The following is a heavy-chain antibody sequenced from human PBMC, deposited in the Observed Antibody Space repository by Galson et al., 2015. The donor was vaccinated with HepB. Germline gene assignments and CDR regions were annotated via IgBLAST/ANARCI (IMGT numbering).Heavy chain of an antibody. CDR3: AKDGPLSGSYFYYYSMDI. D-gene: IGHD1-26*01. CDR2: ISWDGDST. Sequence: SLRLSCAASGFTFDYYTMFWVRQAPGKGLEWVSLISWDGDSTYYADSVKGRFTISRDNSKNSLYLQMNSPRPEDTALYYCAKDGPLSGSYFYYYSMDIWGQGTTVTVSS. V-gene: IGHV3-43*01. J-gene: IGHJ6*02. CDR1: GFTFDYYT.